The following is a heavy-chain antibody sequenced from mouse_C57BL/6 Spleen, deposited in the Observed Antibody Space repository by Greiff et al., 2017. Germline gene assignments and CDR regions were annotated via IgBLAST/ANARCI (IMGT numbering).Heavy chain of an antibody. J-gene: IGHJ2*01. CDR1: GYTFTSYW. Sequence: QVQLQQPGAELVKPGASVKLSCKASGYTFTSYWMHWVKQRPGQGLEWIGMIHPNSGSTNYNEKFKSKATLTVDKSSSTAYMQLSSLTSEDSAVYYCARLCGLRRYFEYWGQGTTLTVSS. V-gene: IGHV1-64*01. D-gene: IGHD3-2*02. CDR2: IHPNSGST. CDR3: ARLCGLRRYFEY.